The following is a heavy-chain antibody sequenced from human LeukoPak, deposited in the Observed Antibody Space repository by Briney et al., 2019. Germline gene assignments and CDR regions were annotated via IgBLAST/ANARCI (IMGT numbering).Heavy chain of an antibody. CDR3: ARDPSYSGYEQWVFDY. CDR2: INPSGGST. CDR1: GYTFTSYY. V-gene: IGHV1-46*01. Sequence: ASVKVSCKASGYTFTSYYMHWVRQAPGQGLEWMGIINPSGGSTSYAQKFQGRVTMTRDTSTSTVYMELSSLRSEDTAVYYCARDPSYSGYEQWVFDYWGQGTLVTGSS. J-gene: IGHJ4*02. D-gene: IGHD5-12*01.